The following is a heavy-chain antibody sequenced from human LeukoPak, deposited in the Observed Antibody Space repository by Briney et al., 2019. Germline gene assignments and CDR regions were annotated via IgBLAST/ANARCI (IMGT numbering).Heavy chain of an antibody. CDR2: INTNTGNP. J-gene: IGHJ5*02. CDR1: GYTFTAYA. Sequence: ASVKVSCKASGYTFTAYAMNWLRQAPGQGLEWMGWINTNTGNPTYAQDFTERFVFSLDTSVSTAYLQISSLKAEDTAVYYCATRATNWFDPWGQGTLVTVSS. CDR3: ATRATNWFDP. V-gene: IGHV7-4-1*02.